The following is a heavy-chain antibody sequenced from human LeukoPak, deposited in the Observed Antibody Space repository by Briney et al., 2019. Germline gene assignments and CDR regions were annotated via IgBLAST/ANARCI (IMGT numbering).Heavy chain of an antibody. J-gene: IGHJ6*02. D-gene: IGHD3-3*01. CDR3: ARGRYDFWSGYYYYYGMDV. Sequence: SETLSLTCTVSGGSISSGSYYWSWIRQPARKGLEWIGRIYTSGSTNYNPSLKSRVTISVDTSKNQFSLKLSSVTAADTAVYYCARGRYDFWSGYYYYYGMDVWGQGTTVTVSS. CDR2: IYTSGST. V-gene: IGHV4-61*02. CDR1: GGSISSGSYY.